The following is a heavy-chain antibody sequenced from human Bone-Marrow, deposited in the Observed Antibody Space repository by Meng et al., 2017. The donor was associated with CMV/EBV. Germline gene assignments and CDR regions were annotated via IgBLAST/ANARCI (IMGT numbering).Heavy chain of an antibody. J-gene: IGHJ6*02. CDR1: GGSISSYY. Sequence: SETLSLTCTVPGGSISSYYWSWIRQPPGKGLEWIGYIYYSGSTNYNPSLKSRVTISVDTSKNQFSLKLSSVTAADTAVYYCARSWDIVVVPAALPPGGMDVWGQGTTVTVSS. D-gene: IGHD2-2*02. CDR2: IYYSGST. V-gene: IGHV4-59*01. CDR3: ARSWDIVVVPAALPPGGMDV.